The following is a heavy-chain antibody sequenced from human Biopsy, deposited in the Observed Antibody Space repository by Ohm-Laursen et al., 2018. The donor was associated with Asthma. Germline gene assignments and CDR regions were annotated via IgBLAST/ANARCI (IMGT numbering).Heavy chain of an antibody. CDR2: MSYGGSIK. J-gene: IGHJ4*02. CDR3: ARGLDYSGRSGFDY. V-gene: IGHV3-33*05. CDR1: GFTFSSYG. D-gene: IGHD3-10*01. Sequence: SLRLSCTAPGFTFSSYGMDWVRQAPGKGLEWVALMSYGGSIKDYADSVKGRFTISRDNSMNTLYLHMNSLRVEDTAVYYCARGLDYSGRSGFDYWGQGTLVTVSS.